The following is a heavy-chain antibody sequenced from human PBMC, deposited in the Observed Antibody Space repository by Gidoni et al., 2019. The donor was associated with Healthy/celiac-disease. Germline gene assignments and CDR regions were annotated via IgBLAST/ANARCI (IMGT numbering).Heavy chain of an antibody. CDR3: ARSAARPYYYYYYMDV. Sequence: QVQLQESGPELVKPPETLSLTGPASGGPISSYYWSWIRQPAGKGLEWIGRIYTSGSTNYNPSLKSRVTMSVDTSKNQFSLKLSSVTAADTAVYYCARSAARPYYYYYYMDVWGKGTTVTVSS. CDR1: GGPISSYY. D-gene: IGHD6-6*01. V-gene: IGHV4-4*07. CDR2: IYTSGST. J-gene: IGHJ6*03.